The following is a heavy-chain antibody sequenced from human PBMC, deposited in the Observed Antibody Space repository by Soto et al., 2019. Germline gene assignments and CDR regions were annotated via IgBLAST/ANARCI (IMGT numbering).Heavy chain of an antibody. J-gene: IGHJ4*02. CDR1: GGSISSYY. CDR2: IYFRGST. CDR3: ASHMVRGVPFGY. V-gene: IGHV4-59*08. D-gene: IGHD3-10*01. Sequence: SEALSLTCTVSGGSISSYYWSWIRQPPGKGLEWIGYIYFRGSTNYNPSLKSRVTISVDTSKNQFSLKLSSVTAADTAVYYCASHMVRGVPFGYWGQGTLVTVSS.